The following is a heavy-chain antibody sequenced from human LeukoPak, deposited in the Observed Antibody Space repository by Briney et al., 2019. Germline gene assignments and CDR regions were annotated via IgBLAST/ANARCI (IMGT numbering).Heavy chain of an antibody. V-gene: IGHV3-15*01. CDR2: IKSKTDGGTT. D-gene: IGHD3-22*01. J-gene: IGHJ4*02. CDR1: GFTFSNAW. CDR3: ARDHTYYYDSSGYYDDY. Sequence: GGSLRLSCAAPGFTFSNAWMSWVRQAPGKGLEWVGRIKSKTDGGTTDYAAPVKGRFTISRDDSKNTLYLQMNSLRAEDTAVYYCARDHTYYYDSSGYYDDYWGQGTLVTVSS.